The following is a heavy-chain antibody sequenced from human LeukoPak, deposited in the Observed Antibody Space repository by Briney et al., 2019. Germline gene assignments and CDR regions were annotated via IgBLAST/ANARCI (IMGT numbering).Heavy chain of an antibody. CDR3: ARGNIRRSSSWYPK. Sequence: PSETLSLTCAVYGGSFSGYYWSWIRQPPGKRRERIGEINHSGSTNYNPSLKSRVTISVDTSKNQFSLKLSSVTAADTAVYYCARGNIRRSSSWYPKWGQGTLVTVSS. CDR1: GGSFSGYY. D-gene: IGHD6-13*01. CDR2: INHSGST. J-gene: IGHJ4*02. V-gene: IGHV4-34*01.